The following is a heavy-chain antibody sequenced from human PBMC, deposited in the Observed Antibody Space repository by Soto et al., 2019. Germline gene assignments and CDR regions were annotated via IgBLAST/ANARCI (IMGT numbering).Heavy chain of an antibody. Sequence: EASWSLSCAASGFTFSSCSMNWVRQAPGKGLEWVSSMSSSSSYIYYADSVKGRLTISRDNAKNSMYMQMNSLRDEDTAVYYCAVPYSDCSGGRCSGYWGQGT. CDR1: GFTFSSCS. CDR2: MSSSSSYI. V-gene: IGHV3-21*01. D-gene: IGHD2-15*01. J-gene: IGHJ4*02. CDR3: AVPYSDCSGGRCSGY.